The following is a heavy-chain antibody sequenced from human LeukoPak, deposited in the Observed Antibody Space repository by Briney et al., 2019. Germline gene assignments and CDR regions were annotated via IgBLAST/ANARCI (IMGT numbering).Heavy chain of an antibody. CDR1: GFIFSSYW. J-gene: IGHJ4*02. CDR2: ISGSGGST. D-gene: IGHD1-26*01. V-gene: IGHV3-23*01. Sequence: GGSLRLSCAASGFIFSSYWMSWVRQAPGKGLGWVSAISGSGGSTYYADSVKGRFTISRDNSKNTLYLQMNSLRAEDTAVYYCAKDPSIVGATMAGYWGQGTLVTVSS. CDR3: AKDPSIVGATMAGY.